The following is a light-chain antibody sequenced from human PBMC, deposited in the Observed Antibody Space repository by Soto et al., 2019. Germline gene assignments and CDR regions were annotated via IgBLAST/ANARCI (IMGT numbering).Light chain of an antibody. CDR1: SSNIGNNY. Sequence: QSVLTQPPSVSAAPGQKVTISCSGSSSNIGNNYVSWYQQLPGTAPKLLIYDNNKRPSGIPDRFSGSKSGTSATLGITGLQTGDEADYYCGTWDSSLSASGVFGTGTKVIV. V-gene: IGLV1-51*01. CDR2: DNN. J-gene: IGLJ1*01. CDR3: GTWDSSLSASGV.